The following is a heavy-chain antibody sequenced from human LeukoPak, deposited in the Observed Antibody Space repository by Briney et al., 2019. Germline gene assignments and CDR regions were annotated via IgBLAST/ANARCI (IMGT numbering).Heavy chain of an antibody. V-gene: IGHV3-9*01. CDR1: GFSFDEYA. CDR3: AREGYYYGSGRPMPFDP. D-gene: IGHD3-10*01. Sequence: GGSLRLSCSASGFSFDEYAMHWVRQVPGKGLEWVSGISYSSETIGYVDSVKGRFTISRDNAKNTLYLQMNTLRAEDTAAYYCAREGYYYGSGRPMPFDPWGQGTLVTVSS. J-gene: IGHJ5*02. CDR2: ISYSSETI.